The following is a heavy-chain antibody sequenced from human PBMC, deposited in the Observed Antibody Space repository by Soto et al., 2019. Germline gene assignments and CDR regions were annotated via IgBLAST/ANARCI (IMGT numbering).Heavy chain of an antibody. J-gene: IGHJ6*04. CDR3: AKAVYSGRPPYYGMDV. CDR2: TSYDGSSS. V-gene: IGHV3-30*18. Sequence: PGGSLRLSCAASGFSYYGMHWVRQAPGKGLEWVAITSYDGSSSYYADSVKGRFTISRDKTRITVYLQMNSLSAEDTAVYYCAKAVYSGRPPYYGMDVWGEGTTVTVSS. D-gene: IGHD1-26*01. CDR1: GFSYYG.